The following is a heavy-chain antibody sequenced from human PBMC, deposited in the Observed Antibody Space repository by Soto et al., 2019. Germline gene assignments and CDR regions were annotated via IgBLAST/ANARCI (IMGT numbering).Heavy chain of an antibody. J-gene: IGHJ6*02. CDR2: ITSRGNI. D-gene: IGHD6-19*01. CDR3: ATDPDSSGYYGMDV. CDR1: GFTFSDYY. Sequence: VQLVESGGGLVKPGGSLRLSCAASGFTFSDYYMSWIRQAPGKGLEWVSSITSRGNIYYADSVKGRFTISRDNAKNSLYLQLNSLRAEDTAVYYRATDPDSSGYYGMDVWGQGTTVTVSS. V-gene: IGHV3-11*01.